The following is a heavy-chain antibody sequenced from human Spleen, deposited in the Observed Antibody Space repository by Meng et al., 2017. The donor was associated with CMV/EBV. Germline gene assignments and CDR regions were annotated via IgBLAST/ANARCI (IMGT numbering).Heavy chain of an antibody. CDR2: ISSRSTTI. J-gene: IGHJ4*02. CDR1: GFIFDDYA. CDR3: ARQGWGFDY. Sequence: GESLKISCSASGFIFDDYAMHWVRQAPGKGLEWVSYISSRSTTIYYEDSVKGRFTISRDNAKNSLYLQMNSLRAEDTAVYYCARQGWGFDYWGQGTLVTVSS. V-gene: IGHV3-48*04. D-gene: IGHD3-16*01.